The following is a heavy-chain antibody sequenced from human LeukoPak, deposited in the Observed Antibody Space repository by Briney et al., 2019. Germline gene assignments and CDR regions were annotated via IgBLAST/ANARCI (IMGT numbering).Heavy chain of an antibody. V-gene: IGHV3-74*01. CDR2: INLDVSKT. CDR1: GFTFSRYW. D-gene: IGHD1-14*01. Sequence: GGSLRLSCAASGFTFSRYWMLWVRQAPGKGLVWVSRINLDVSKTNYADSVKGRFTISRDNAKNTVYLQMSSLRADDTAVYYCARVSTGRSSYDYWGQGTEVPVSS. CDR3: ARVSTGRSSYDY. J-gene: IGHJ4*02.